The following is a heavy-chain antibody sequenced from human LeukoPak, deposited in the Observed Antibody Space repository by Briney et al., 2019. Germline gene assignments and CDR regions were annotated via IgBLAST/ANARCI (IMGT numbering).Heavy chain of an antibody. CDR2: ISGSGGST. J-gene: IGHJ4*02. CDR3: AIRLPHTGGYRFDY. D-gene: IGHD2-8*02. CDR1: GFTFSSYG. Sequence: SGGSLRLSCAASGFTFSSYGMSWVRQAPGKGLEWVSAISGSGGSTYYADSVKGRFTISRDNSKNTLYLQMNSLRAEDTAVYYCAIRLPHTGGYRFDYWGRGTLVTVSS. V-gene: IGHV3-23*01.